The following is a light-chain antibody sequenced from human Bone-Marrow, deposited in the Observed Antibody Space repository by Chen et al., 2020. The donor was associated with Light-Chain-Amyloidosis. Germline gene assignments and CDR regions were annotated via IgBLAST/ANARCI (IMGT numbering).Light chain of an antibody. CDR1: SGSIATNY. CDR3: QSYQGSSQGV. J-gene: IGLJ3*02. CDR2: EDD. V-gene: IGLV6-57*01. Sequence: NFMLPQPHSVSESPGKTVIISCTRSSGSIATNYVSWYQQRPGSSPTTVIYEDDQRPSGVPDRFSGSIDRSSNSASLTISGLKTEDEADYYCQSYQGSSQGVFGGGTKLTVL.